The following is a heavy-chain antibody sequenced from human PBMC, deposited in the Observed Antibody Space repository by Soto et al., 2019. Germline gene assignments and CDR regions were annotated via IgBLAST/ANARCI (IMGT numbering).Heavy chain of an antibody. CDR1: GFTFSSYA. J-gene: IGHJ6*02. Sequence: GGSLRLSCAASGFTFSSYAMSWVRQAPGKGLEWVSAISGSGGSTYYADSVKGRFTISRDNSKNTLYLQMNSLRAEDTAVYYCAKRKRITMVRGVISYGMDVWGQGTTVTVSS. V-gene: IGHV3-23*01. CDR3: AKRKRITMVRGVISYGMDV. CDR2: ISGSGGST. D-gene: IGHD3-10*01.